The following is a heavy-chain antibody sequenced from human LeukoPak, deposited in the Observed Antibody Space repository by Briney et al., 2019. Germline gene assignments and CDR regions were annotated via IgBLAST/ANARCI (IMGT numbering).Heavy chain of an antibody. Sequence: PGGSLRLSCTGSGFTFSNYWMSWVRQAPGKGLEWVANIKHDGSEKYYVDSVKGRFTISRDNAKNSLYLQMNSLRAEDTAVYYCAREEVVEMVTDYFDYWGQGTLVTVSS. CDR2: IKHDGSEK. J-gene: IGHJ4*02. D-gene: IGHD5-24*01. CDR1: GFTFSNYW. V-gene: IGHV3-7*01. CDR3: AREEVVEMVTDYFDY.